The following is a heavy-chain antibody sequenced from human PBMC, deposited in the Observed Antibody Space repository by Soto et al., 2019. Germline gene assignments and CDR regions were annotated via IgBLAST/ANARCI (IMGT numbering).Heavy chain of an antibody. CDR2: IYPGDSET. CDR3: ARQGMGGSYCINGVCRPTHAFDT. CDR1: GYNFPTYW. J-gene: IGHJ3*02. Sequence: PGESLKISCKGSGYNFPTYWIVWVRQMPGKGLEWMGIIYPGDSETRYSPSFQGQVPISADKSISTAYLQWSSLKASDTAMYYCARQGMGGSYCINGVCRPTHAFDTRGQRAMVTVSS. D-gene: IGHD2-8*01. V-gene: IGHV5-51*01.